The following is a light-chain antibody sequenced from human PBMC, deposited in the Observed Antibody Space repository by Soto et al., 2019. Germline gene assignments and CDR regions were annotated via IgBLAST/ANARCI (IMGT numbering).Light chain of an antibody. CDR1: ISNIGKDT. V-gene: IGLV1-44*01. J-gene: IGLJ3*02. CDR3: STWDDRLNGGV. CDR2: NDD. Sequence: QSVLTQPPSVSGTPGRRVNISCSGGISNIGKDTVNWYQQLPGTDPKLLMFNDDKRPSGVPDRFSGSRSGTSASLAISGLQSDDEAVAFCSTWDDRLNGGVFGGGTKRTVL.